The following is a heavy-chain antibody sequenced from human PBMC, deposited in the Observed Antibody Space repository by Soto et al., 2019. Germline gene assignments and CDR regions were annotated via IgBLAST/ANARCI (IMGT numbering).Heavy chain of an antibody. Sequence: GGSLRLSCAASGFTFSSYSMNWVRQAPGKGLEWVSSISSSSSYIYYTDSVKGRFTISRDNAKNSLYLQMNSLRAEDTAVYYCARDVVFSSRANGRYYFDYWGQGTLVTVSS. D-gene: IGHD2-8*01. CDR2: ISSSSSYI. CDR1: GFTFSSYS. CDR3: ARDVVFSSRANGRYYFDY. V-gene: IGHV3-21*01. J-gene: IGHJ4*02.